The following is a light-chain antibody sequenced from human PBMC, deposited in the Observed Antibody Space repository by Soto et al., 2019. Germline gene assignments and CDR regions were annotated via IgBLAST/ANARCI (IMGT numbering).Light chain of an antibody. CDR3: QQYNDWPPHT. V-gene: IGKV3-15*01. Sequence: EIVMTQSPATLSVALGERATLSCRASQGISSNLAWYQQKPCQAPKLLIHGASTRATGIPARFSGSRSGTEFTLTISSLQSEDFAVYYCQQYNDWPPHTFGQGTKLEIK. CDR1: QGISSN. J-gene: IGKJ2*01. CDR2: GAS.